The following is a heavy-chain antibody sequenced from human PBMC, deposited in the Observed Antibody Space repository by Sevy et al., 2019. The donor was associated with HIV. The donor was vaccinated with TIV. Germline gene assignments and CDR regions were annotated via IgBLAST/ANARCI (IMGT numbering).Heavy chain of an antibody. CDR3: ARVLADDYIWGSHRPKYYFDF. D-gene: IGHD3-16*02. CDR2: INHSGST. Sequence: SETLSLTCAVYGGSFSAYYWNWIRQPPGKGLEWIGEINHSGSTNYNPSLKSRVTMSVDTSKKQFSLKVSSVIAADTAVYYCARVLADDYIWGSHRPKYYFDFWGQGTLVTVSS. V-gene: IGHV4-34*01. J-gene: IGHJ4*02. CDR1: GGSFSAYY.